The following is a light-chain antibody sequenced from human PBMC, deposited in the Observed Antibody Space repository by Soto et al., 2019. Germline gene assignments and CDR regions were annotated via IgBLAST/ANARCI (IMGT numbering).Light chain of an antibody. CDR3: HQRQIWPRT. CDR1: QYINTR. Sequence: NVLTQSAGALSLSPGERGTISCRASQYINTRLAWYQHRPGQAPRLLIYQTSIRAAGIPARFSASGPGTDFTLPISGVQPEDFALYYCHQRQIWPRTFGQGTRWIS. CDR2: QTS. J-gene: IGKJ1*01. V-gene: IGKV3D-11*01.